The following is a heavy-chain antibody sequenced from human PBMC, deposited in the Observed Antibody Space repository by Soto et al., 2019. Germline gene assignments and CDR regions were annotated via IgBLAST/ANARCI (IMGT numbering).Heavy chain of an antibody. D-gene: IGHD5-12*01. Sequence: EVQLLQSGGGLVQPGGSLRLSCTASGFIYSIYAMAWVRQAPGKGLEWVSAISGSGGETYYADSVKGRFTISRDNSKHTVYLQITNLRAEDTAVYYCAKEIAVAVATPPEYWGQGTLVTVSS. CDR2: ISGSGGET. V-gene: IGHV3-23*01. J-gene: IGHJ4*02. CDR3: AKEIAVAVATPPEY. CDR1: GFIYSIYA.